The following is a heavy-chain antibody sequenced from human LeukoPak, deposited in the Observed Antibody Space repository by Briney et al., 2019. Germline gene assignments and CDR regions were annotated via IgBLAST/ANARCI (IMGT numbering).Heavy chain of an antibody. CDR2: IYHTGST. D-gene: IGHD1-26*01. J-gene: IGHJ4*02. CDR3: ARDSYAFDY. V-gene: IGHV4-59*01. Sequence: PSETLSLTCTVSGGSINGYYWSWIRQPPGKGLEWIGYIYHTGSTNYNPSLKSRVTISVDTSKNQFSLKLSSVTAADTAVYYCARDSYAFDYWGQGTLVTVSS. CDR1: GGSINGYY.